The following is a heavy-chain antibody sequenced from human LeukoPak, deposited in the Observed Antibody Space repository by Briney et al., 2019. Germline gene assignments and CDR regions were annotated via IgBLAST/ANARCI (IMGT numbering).Heavy chain of an antibody. CDR1: GFTFRSYW. CDR2: INQDGSEK. J-gene: IGHJ4*02. D-gene: IGHD2-21*02. V-gene: IGHV3-7*01. CDR3: ARDVFCGGDCYSPKCN. Sequence: GGSLRLSCAASGFTFRSYWTSWVRQAPGKGLEWVANINQDGSEKYYVDSVKGRFTISRDNAESSLFLQLNSLRAEDTAVYYCARDVFCGGDCYSPKCNWGQGTLVTVSS.